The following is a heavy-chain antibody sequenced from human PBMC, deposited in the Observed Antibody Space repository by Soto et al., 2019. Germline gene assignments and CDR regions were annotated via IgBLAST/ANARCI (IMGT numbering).Heavy chain of an antibody. CDR2: ISGGGGST. Sequence: EVQLLESGGGLVQPGGSLRLSCAASGFPFSSYAMNWVRLAPGKGLEWVSGISGGGGSTYYADSVKGRFTISRDNSKNTLYLQMNSLRVDDTAVYNCAQGRGSSGGAASFWGQGTLVTVSS. J-gene: IGHJ4*02. V-gene: IGHV3-23*01. CDR1: GFPFSSYA. CDR3: AQGRGSSGGAASF. D-gene: IGHD6-6*01.